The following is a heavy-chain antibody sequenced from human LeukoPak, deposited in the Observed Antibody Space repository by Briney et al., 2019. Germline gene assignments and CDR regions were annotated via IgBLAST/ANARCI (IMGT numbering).Heavy chain of an antibody. V-gene: IGHV4-39*07. Sequence: SESLSLTCTVSRGSISSSSYYWGWIRQPPGKGLEWIGSIYYSGSTYYNPSLKSRVTISVDTSKNQFSLKLSSVTAADTAVYYCARVGSSGWHEDYWGQGTLVTVSS. CDR3: ARVGSSGWHEDY. D-gene: IGHD6-19*01. J-gene: IGHJ4*02. CDR2: IYYSGST. CDR1: RGSISSSSYY.